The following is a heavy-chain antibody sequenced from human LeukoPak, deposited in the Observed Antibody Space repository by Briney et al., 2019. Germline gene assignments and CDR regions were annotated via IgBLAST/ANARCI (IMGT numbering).Heavy chain of an antibody. Sequence: SETLSLNCAVYGGSFSGYYWSWIRQPPGKGLEWIGEINHSGSTNYNPSLKSRVTISVDTSKNQFSLKLSSVTAADTAVYYCARRIVGTSRAFDIWGQGTMVTVSS. D-gene: IGHD1-26*01. CDR2: INHSGST. V-gene: IGHV4-34*01. J-gene: IGHJ3*02. CDR1: GGSFSGYY. CDR3: ARRIVGTSRAFDI.